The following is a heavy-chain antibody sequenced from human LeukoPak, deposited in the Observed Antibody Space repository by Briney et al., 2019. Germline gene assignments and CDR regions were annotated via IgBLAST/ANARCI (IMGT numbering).Heavy chain of an antibody. D-gene: IGHD3-10*01. J-gene: IGHJ3*02. CDR1: GYTFTGYY. CDR3: ARVSHYYGSGSYIVGAFDI. CDR2: INPNSGGT. V-gene: IGHV1-2*02. Sequence: ASVKVSCKASGYTFTGYYMHWVRQAPGQGLEWMGWINPNSGGTNYAQKFQGRVTMTRDTSISTAYMELSRLRSDDTAVYYCARVSHYYGSGSYIVGAFDIWAKGQWSPSLQ.